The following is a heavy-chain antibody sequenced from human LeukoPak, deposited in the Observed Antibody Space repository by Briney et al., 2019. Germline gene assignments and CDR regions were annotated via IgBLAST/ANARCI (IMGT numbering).Heavy chain of an antibody. CDR2: ISGSGGST. CDR1: GFTFSSYA. V-gene: IGHV3-23*01. CDR3: AKDCSSTSCYRSFEY. D-gene: IGHD2-2*01. Sequence: GRSLRLSCAASGFTFSSYAMSWVRQAPGKGLEWDSAISGSGGSTYYADSVKGRFTISRDNSKNTLYLQMNSMRAEDTAVYYCAKDCSSTSCYRSFEYWGQGTLVTVSS. J-gene: IGHJ4*02.